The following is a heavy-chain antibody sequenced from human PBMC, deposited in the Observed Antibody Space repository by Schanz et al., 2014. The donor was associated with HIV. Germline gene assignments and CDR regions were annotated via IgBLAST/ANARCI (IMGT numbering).Heavy chain of an antibody. Sequence: QVQLVESGGGVVQPGRSLRLSCTASGFTFSSSGMHWVRQAPGKGLEWVAFISYDGSNKYYADSVKGRFTISRDNSKKTLYLQMNSLRAEDTAVYYCASTIYPYSSSSDYYYGMDVWGQGTTVSVSS. CDR2: ISYDGSNK. V-gene: IGHV3-33*05. D-gene: IGHD6-6*01. CDR1: GFTFSSSG. CDR3: ASTIYPYSSSSDYYYGMDV. J-gene: IGHJ6*02.